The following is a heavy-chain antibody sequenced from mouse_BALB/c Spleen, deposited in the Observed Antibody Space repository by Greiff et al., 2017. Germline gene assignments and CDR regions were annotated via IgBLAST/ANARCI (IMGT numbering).Heavy chain of an antibody. CDR3: ARRATMITLSYAMDY. CDR1: GYTFTSYW. Sequence: QVQLQQSGAELAKPGASVKMSCKASGYTFTSYWMHWVKQRPGQGLEWIGYINPSTGYTEYNQKFKDKATLTADKSSSTAYMQLSSLTSEDSAVYYCARRATMITLSYAMDYWGQGTSVTVSS. J-gene: IGHJ4*01. D-gene: IGHD2-4*01. V-gene: IGHV1-7*01. CDR2: INPSTGYT.